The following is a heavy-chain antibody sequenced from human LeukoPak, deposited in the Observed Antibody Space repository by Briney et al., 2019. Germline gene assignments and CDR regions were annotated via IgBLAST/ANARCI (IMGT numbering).Heavy chain of an antibody. V-gene: IGHV4-34*01. D-gene: IGHD6-13*01. CDR1: DGSFSGHY. CDR3: ASSSWSQGY. CDR2: ISHSGST. J-gene: IGHJ4*02. Sequence: SETLSLTCAVSDGSFSGHYWSWFRQPPGKGLEWIGEISHSGSTNYNPSLKSRVTISVDKSKNQFSLRLSSVTAADTAVYYCASSSWSQGYWGQGTLATVSS.